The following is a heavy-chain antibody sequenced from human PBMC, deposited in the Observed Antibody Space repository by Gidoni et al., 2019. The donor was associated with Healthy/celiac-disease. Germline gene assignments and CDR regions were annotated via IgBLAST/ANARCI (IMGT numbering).Heavy chain of an antibody. CDR1: GFTFSSYG. V-gene: IGHV3-30*02. CDR2: IRYDGSNK. J-gene: IGHJ6*02. Sequence: QVQLVESGGGVVQPGGSLRLSCAASGFTFSSYGMHWVRQAPGKGLEWVAFIRYDGSNKYYADSVKGRFTSSRDNSKNTLYLQMNSLRAEDTAVYYCGEPYGMDVWGQGTTVTVSS. D-gene: IGHD1-26*01. CDR3: GEPYGMDV.